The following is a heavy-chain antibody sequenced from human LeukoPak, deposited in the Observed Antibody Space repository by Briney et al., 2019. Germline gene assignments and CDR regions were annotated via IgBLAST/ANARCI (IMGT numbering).Heavy chain of an antibody. Sequence: ASVKVSCKVSGYTLTELSMHWVRQAPGKGLEWMGGFDPEDGETIYAQKFQGRVTMTEDTSTDTAYMELSSLRSEDTAVYYCASLFHVYYYDGSSARDYWGQGTLVTVSS. D-gene: IGHD3-22*01. CDR3: ASLFHVYYYDGSSARDY. CDR1: GYTLTELS. CDR2: FDPEDGET. J-gene: IGHJ4*02. V-gene: IGHV1-24*01.